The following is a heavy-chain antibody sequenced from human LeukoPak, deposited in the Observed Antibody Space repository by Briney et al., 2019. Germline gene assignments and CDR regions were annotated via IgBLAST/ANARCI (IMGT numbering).Heavy chain of an antibody. CDR1: GFTFDDYG. CDR2: ISSSSSYI. CDR3: AELGITMIGGV. Sequence: GGSLRLSCAASGFTFDDYGLSWVRQAPGKGLEWVSSISSSSSYIYYADSVKGRFTISRDNAKNSLYLQMNSLRAEDTAVYYCAELGITMIGGVWGKGTTVTISS. D-gene: IGHD3-10*02. J-gene: IGHJ6*04. V-gene: IGHV3-21*01.